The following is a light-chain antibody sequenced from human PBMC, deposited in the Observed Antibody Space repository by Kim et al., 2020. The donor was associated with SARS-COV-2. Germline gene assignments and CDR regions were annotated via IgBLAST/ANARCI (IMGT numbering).Light chain of an antibody. CDR2: GAS. J-gene: IGKJ1*01. CDR1: QSVTSSY. CDR3: QQYGTSLRT. V-gene: IGKV3-20*01. Sequence: EIVLTQSPGTLSLFPGERATLSCRASQSVTSSYLAWYQQKPGQPPRLLIYGASNRATGIPDRFSGSGSGTDFTLTISRLESEDLAVYYCQQYGTSLRTFGQGTKVDIK.